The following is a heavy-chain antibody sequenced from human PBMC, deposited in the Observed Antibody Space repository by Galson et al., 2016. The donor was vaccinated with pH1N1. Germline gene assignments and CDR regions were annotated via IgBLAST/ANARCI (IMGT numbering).Heavy chain of an antibody. V-gene: IGHV2-70*17. J-gene: IGHJ3*02. CDR1: GFSLRTSGMC. Sequence: PALVKPTQTLTLTCTFSGFSLRTSGMCVSWIRQPPGKALEWLARIEWDDDKFYSTSLKTRLSISKDTSKNQVVLTMTNMDPEDTATYYCGRNPAFVGGAIDIWGRGTLVTVSS. CDR3: GRNPAFVGGAIDI. D-gene: IGHD2-15*01. CDR2: IEWDDDK.